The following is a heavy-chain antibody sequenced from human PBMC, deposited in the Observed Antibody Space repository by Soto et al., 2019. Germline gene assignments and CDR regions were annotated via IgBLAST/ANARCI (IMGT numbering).Heavy chain of an antibody. CDR3: ARVSIAAAGINWFDP. J-gene: IGHJ5*02. Sequence: PSETLSLTCTVSGGSVSSGSYYWSWIRQPPGKGLEWIGYIYYSGSTNYNPSLKSRVTISVDTSKNQFSLKLSSVTAADTAVYYCARVSIAAAGINWFDPWGQGTLVTVSS. D-gene: IGHD6-13*01. CDR1: GGSVSSGSYY. CDR2: IYYSGST. V-gene: IGHV4-61*01.